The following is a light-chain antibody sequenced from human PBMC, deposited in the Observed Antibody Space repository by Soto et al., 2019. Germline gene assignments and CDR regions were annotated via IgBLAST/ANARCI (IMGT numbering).Light chain of an antibody. J-gene: IGLJ1*01. Sequence: QSVLTQPPSASGTPGRSAVISCSGSSSNIGSNTVNWYQQLPGTAPKLLISSNNHRPSGVPDRFSGSQSGTTASLATSGLQSDDESDYYCAAWDDSLNCYVVATGTKV. CDR2: SNN. CDR1: SSNIGSNT. CDR3: AAWDDSLNCYV. V-gene: IGLV1-44*01.